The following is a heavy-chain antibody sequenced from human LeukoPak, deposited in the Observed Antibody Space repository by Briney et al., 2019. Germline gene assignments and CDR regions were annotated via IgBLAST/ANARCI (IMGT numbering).Heavy chain of an antibody. Sequence: PGGSLRLSCAASGFTFSSYSMNRVRQAPGKGLEWVSSISGSSTYIYYADSVKGRFTISRDNAKNSLYLQINSLRAEDTAVYYCASAQVNWGLGRAFDIWGQGTMVTVSS. CDR2: ISGSSTYI. V-gene: IGHV3-21*01. D-gene: IGHD7-27*01. CDR3: ASAQVNWGLGRAFDI. CDR1: GFTFSSYS. J-gene: IGHJ3*02.